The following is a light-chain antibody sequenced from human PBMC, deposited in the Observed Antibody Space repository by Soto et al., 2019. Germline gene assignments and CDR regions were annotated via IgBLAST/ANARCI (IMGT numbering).Light chain of an antibody. CDR3: CSYAGSYTYV. CDR1: SSDVGGYNY. Sequence: QSVLTQPRSVSGSPGQSVTVSCTGTSSDVGGYNYVSWYQQHPGKAPKLMIYDVSKRPSGVPDRFSGSKSGNTASLTTSGLQAEDEADYYCCSYAGSYTYVFGTGTRSPS. V-gene: IGLV2-11*01. J-gene: IGLJ1*01. CDR2: DVS.